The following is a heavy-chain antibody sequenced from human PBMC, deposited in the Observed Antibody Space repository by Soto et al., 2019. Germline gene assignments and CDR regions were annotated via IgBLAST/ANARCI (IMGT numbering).Heavy chain of an antibody. CDR1: GFAFRTYW. D-gene: IGHD2-8*01. V-gene: IGHV3-7*01. CDR2: IKPDGSEK. CDR3: ARRRIMLFAPHLDV. J-gene: IGHJ6*02. Sequence: SGGSLRLSCSASGFAFRTYWMSWVRQAPGKGLECVANIKPDGSEKPYADSVKGRFTISRDNAKNSLYLQMSSLRAEDTAVYYCARRRIMLFAPHLDVWGQGTTVTVSS.